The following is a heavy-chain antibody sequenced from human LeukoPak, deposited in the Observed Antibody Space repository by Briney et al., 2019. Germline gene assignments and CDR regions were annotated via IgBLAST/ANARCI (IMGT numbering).Heavy chain of an antibody. CDR1: GGSISNGSYY. J-gene: IGHJ4*02. D-gene: IGHD4-17*01. V-gene: IGHV4-61*02. Sequence: NPSQTLSLTCTVSGGSISNGSYYWSWIRQPAGKGLEWIGRIYTSGSTNYNPSLKSRVTISVDTSKNQFSLKLSSVTAADTAVYYCARESIYGDYGHWGQGTLVTVSS. CDR2: IYTSGST. CDR3: ARESIYGDYGH.